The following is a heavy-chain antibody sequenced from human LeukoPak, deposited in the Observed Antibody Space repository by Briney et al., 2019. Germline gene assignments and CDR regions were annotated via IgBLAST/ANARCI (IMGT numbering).Heavy chain of an antibody. CDR3: ARATTGTTGGY. CDR1: GFTFSSYA. D-gene: IGHD4-17*01. CDR2: ISCDGSNK. J-gene: IGHJ4*02. Sequence: GRSLRLSCAASGFTFSSYAMHWVRQAPGKGLEWVAVISCDGSNKYYADSVKGRFTISRDNSKNTLYLQMNSLRAEDTAVYYCARATTGTTGGYWGQGTLVTVSS. V-gene: IGHV3-30-3*01.